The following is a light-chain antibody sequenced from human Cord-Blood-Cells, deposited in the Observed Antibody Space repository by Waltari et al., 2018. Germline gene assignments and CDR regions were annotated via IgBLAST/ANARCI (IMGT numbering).Light chain of an antibody. CDR1: QSISSY. J-gene: IGKJ4*01. CDR2: AAS. Sequence: IQMTQSTSSLSASVGERVTITCRASQSISSYLNWYQQKPGKAPKLLIYAASSLQSGVPSRFSGSGSGTDFTLTISSLQPEDFATYYCQQSYSTPLTFGGGTKVEIK. CDR3: QQSYSTPLT. V-gene: IGKV1-39*01.